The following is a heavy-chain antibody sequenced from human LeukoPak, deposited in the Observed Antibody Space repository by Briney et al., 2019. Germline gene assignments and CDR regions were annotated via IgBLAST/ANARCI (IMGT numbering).Heavy chain of an antibody. CDR1: GDSISSSSSY. J-gene: IGHJ4*02. V-gene: IGHV4-39*01. Sequence: SETLSLTCTVSGDSISSSSSYWGWIRQPPGKGLEWIGSIFYSGSTYYNPSLKSRVTISIVASKNQFSLKLNSVTAADTAVYYCARKYYYDSSGYPLDYWGQGTLVTVSS. CDR2: IFYSGST. CDR3: ARKYYYDSSGYPLDY. D-gene: IGHD3-22*01.